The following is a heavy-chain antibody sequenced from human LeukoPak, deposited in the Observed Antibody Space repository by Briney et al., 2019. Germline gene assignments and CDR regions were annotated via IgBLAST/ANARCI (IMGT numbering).Heavy chain of an antibody. D-gene: IGHD3-22*01. CDR3: AATITTVHDY. V-gene: IGHV4-38-2*01. Sequence: PSETLSLTCAVSDYPISSNYFWGWIRQPPGKGLEWIGGIYHSGTTYYNPSLKSRVTFLLDTSKSQFSLKLTSVSAADTAVYYCAATITTVHDYWGQGTLVT. J-gene: IGHJ4*02. CDR2: IYHSGTT. CDR1: DYPISSNYF.